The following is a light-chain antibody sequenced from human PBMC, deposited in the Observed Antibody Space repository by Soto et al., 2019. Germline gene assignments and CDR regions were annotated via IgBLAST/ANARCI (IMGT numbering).Light chain of an antibody. CDR3: QQSYSTRWT. CDR2: AAS. CDR1: QSISSY. Sequence: DIQMTQSPSSLPASVGDRVTMTCRASQSISSYLNWYQQKPGKAPKLLIYAASSLQSGVPSRFSGSGSGTDFTLTISSLQPEDFATYYCQQSYSTRWTFGQGTKVDNK. V-gene: IGKV1-39*01. J-gene: IGKJ1*01.